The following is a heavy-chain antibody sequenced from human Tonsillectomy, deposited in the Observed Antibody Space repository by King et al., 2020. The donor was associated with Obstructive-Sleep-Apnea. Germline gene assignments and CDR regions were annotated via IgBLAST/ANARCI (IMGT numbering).Heavy chain of an antibody. Sequence: VQLVQSGAEVKKPGASVKVSCKASGYTFTSYYMHWVRQAPGQGLEWMGIINPSGGSTSYAQKLQGRVTMTRDTSTSTVYMELSSLRSEDTAVYYCARSPEDTVTTFYYYYGMDVWGQGTTVTVSS. CDR3: ARSPEDTVTTFYYYYGMDV. CDR2: INPSGGST. V-gene: IGHV1-46*01. CDR1: GYTFTSYY. D-gene: IGHD4-17*01. J-gene: IGHJ6*02.